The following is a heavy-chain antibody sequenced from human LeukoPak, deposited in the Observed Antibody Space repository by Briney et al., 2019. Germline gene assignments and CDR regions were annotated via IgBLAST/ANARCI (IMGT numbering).Heavy chain of an antibody. CDR2: ISSSGSTI. V-gene: IGHV3-48*03. Sequence: GGSLRLSCAASGFTFSSYEMNWVRQAPGKGLEWVSYISSSGSTIYYADSVKGRFTISRDNSKNTLYLQMNSLRAEDTAVYYCAKAGIAVAGPGYYYMDVWGKGTTVTISS. J-gene: IGHJ6*03. CDR3: AKAGIAVAGPGYYYMDV. D-gene: IGHD6-19*01. CDR1: GFTFSSYE.